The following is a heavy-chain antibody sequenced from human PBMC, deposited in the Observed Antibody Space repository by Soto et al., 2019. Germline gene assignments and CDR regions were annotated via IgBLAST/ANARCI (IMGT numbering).Heavy chain of an antibody. CDR1: GYTFTSYG. J-gene: IGHJ6*02. V-gene: IGHV1-18*04. D-gene: IGHD6-19*01. CDR3: ARDNSRQWLSYYYYGMDV. Sequence: ASVKVSCKASGYTFTSYGISWVRQAPGQGLEWMGWISAYNGNTNYAQKLQGRVTMTTDTSTSTAYMELRSLRSDDTAVYYCARDNSRQWLSYYYYGMDVWGQGTTVTVSS. CDR2: ISAYNGNT.